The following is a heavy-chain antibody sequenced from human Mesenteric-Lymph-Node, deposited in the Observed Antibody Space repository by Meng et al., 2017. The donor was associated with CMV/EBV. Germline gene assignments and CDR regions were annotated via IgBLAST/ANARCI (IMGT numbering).Heavy chain of an antibody. CDR3: ARHIDYGDRAFDI. V-gene: IGHV3-74*01. Sequence: GESLKISCAASGFTFSKYWMHWVRQVPGKGLVWVSRIISDESTTIYADSVKGRFTISRDNAKNTLYLQMNSLRADDTAVYYCARHIDYGDRAFDIWGQGTMVTVSS. J-gene: IGHJ3*02. CDR2: IISDESTT. CDR1: GFTFSKYW. D-gene: IGHD4-17*01.